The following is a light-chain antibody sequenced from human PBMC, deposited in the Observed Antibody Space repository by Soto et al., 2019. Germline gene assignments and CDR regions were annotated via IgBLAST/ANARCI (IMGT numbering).Light chain of an antibody. CDR3: QQYGTSPLT. Sequence: EIVLTQAPGTLSLSPGERATLSCGASQSVSSNYLAWYRQKPGQGPRLLIYGASTRANAIPDRFSGSGAGTDFTITITRLEPEDFSVYYCQQYGTSPLTCGGGTQIELK. V-gene: IGKV3-20*01. CDR1: QSVSSNY. CDR2: GAS. J-gene: IGKJ4*01.